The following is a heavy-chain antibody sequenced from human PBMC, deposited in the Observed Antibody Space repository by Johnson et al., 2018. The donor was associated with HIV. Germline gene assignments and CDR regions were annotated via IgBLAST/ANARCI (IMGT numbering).Heavy chain of an antibody. CDR2: ISYDANNK. CDR3: AKVHSSSSLNGAFDI. V-gene: IGHV3-30-3*01. CDR1: GFTFSSYA. J-gene: IGHJ3*02. D-gene: IGHD6-6*01. Sequence: QMQLVESGGGVVQPGRSLRLSCAASGFTFSSYAMHWVRQAPGKGLEWVAVISYDANNKYYADSVKGRFTISRDNSKNTLYLQMNSLRAEDTALYYCAKVHSSSSLNGAFDIWGQGTMVTVSS.